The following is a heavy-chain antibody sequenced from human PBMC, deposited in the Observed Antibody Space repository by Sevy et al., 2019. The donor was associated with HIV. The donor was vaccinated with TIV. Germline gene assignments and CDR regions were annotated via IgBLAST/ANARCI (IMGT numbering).Heavy chain of an antibody. CDR3: TRPMVRGVDY. CDR2: IRSKANSYAT. V-gene: IGHV3-73*01. Sequence: GGSLRLSCAASGFTFSGSAMHWVRQASGKGLEWVGRIRSKANSYATAYAASVKGRFTISRDDSKNTAYLQMNSLKTEDTAVYYCTRPMVRGVDYWGQGTLVTVSS. D-gene: IGHD3-10*01. J-gene: IGHJ4*02. CDR1: GFTFSGSA.